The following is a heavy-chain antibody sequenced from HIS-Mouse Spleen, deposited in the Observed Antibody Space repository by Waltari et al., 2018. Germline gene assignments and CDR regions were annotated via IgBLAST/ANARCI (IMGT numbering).Heavy chain of an antibody. CDR3: ARSGYTYGMDV. CDR2: IIPILGIA. J-gene: IGHJ6*02. D-gene: IGHD5-18*01. V-gene: IGHV1-69*02. Sequence: WMGRIIPILGIANYAQKFQGRVTITADKSTSTAYMELSSLRSEDTAVYYCARSGYTYGMDVWGQGTTVTVSS.